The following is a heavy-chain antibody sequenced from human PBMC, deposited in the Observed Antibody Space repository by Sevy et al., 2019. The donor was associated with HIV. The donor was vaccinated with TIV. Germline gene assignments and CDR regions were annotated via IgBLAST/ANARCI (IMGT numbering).Heavy chain of an antibody. V-gene: IGHV3-13*01. CDR1: GFTFSGSD. J-gene: IGHJ4*02. CDR3: VRGLQTHCDRTACPLDY. Sequence: GGSLRLSCAASGFTFSGSDMHWVRQVKGKGLERISSIGTLADTFYADSVKGRFTISRDNAQSYLYLHMSSLKVGDTALYFCVRGLQTHCDRTACPLDYWGQGTLVTVSS. CDR2: IGTLADT. D-gene: IGHD2-21*01.